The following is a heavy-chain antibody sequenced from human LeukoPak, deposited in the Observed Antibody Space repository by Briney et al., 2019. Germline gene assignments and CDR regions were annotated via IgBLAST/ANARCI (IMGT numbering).Heavy chain of an antibody. J-gene: IGHJ4*02. CDR1: GFTFSSFA. CDR3: AKVVSGYHFDY. CDR2: ISGSGGNT. V-gene: IGHV3-23*01. Sequence: GSLRLSCAASGFTFSSFAMTWVRQAPGKGPEWVSGISGSGGNTYYADSVRGRFTISRDNSQNTLYLQMNTLRAEDTAVYYCAKVVSGYHFDYWGQGTLVTVSS. D-gene: IGHD5-12*01.